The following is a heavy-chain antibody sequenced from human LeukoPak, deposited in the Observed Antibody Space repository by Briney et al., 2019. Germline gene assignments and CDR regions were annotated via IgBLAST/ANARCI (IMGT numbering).Heavy chain of an antibody. V-gene: IGHV3-30*01. CDR1: GSTFSSYA. Sequence: GGSLRLSCAASGSTFSSYAMHWVRQAPGKGLEWVAVISYDGSNKYYADSVKGRFTISRDNSKNTLYLQMNSLRAEDTAVYYCARGSYDFWSGYSPDAFDIWGQGTMVTVSS. J-gene: IGHJ3*02. CDR3: ARGSYDFWSGYSPDAFDI. CDR2: ISYDGSNK. D-gene: IGHD3-3*01.